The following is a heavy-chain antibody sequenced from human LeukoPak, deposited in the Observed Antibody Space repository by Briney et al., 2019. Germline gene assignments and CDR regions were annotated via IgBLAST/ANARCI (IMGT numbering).Heavy chain of an antibody. CDR3: ARGPPRYCSGGSCYPRAFGY. J-gene: IGHJ4*02. CDR2: ISAYNGNT. D-gene: IGHD2-15*01. CDR1: GYTFTSYG. V-gene: IGHV1-18*01. Sequence: ASVKVSCKASGYTFTSYGISWVRQAPGQGLEWMGWISAYNGNTNYAQKLQGRVTMTTDTSTSTAYMELRSLRSDDTAVYYCARGPPRYCSGGSCYPRAFGYWGQGTLVTVSS.